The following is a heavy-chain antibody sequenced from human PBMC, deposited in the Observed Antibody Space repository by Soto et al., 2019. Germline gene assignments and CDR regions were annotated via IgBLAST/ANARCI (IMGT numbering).Heavy chain of an antibody. Sequence: GGSLRLSCAASGFTFSSYSMNWVRQAPGKGLEWVSYISSSTIYYADSVKGRFTISRDNAKNSLYLQMNSLRDEDTAVYYCASESDYYDSSGYLDYWGQGTLVTVSS. CDR3: ASESDYYDSSGYLDY. J-gene: IGHJ4*02. CDR1: GFTFSSYS. CDR2: ISSSTI. D-gene: IGHD3-22*01. V-gene: IGHV3-48*02.